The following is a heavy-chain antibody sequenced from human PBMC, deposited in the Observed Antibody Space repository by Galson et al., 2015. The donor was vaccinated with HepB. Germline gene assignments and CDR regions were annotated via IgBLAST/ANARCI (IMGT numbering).Heavy chain of an antibody. CDR3: ARGGHIVVVTSTRNFDPFNI. J-gene: IGHJ3*02. D-gene: IGHD2-21*02. CDR1: GFTFTTNYV. Sequence: LRLSCAASGFTFTTNYVMHWVRQAPGKGLEWVALISFDVNNKYYADSVKGRFTISRDNSRNTLYLHMSSVTTEDTAMYYCARGGHIVVVTSTRNFDPFNIWGQGTLVTVSS. CDR2: ISFDVNNK. V-gene: IGHV3-30-3*01.